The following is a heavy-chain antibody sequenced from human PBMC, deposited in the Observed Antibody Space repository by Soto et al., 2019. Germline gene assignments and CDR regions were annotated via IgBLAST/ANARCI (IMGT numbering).Heavy chain of an antibody. D-gene: IGHD2-2*01. CDR3: ARDHSRLKDIGVVPAAQYYYGMDV. Sequence: ASVKVSCKASGYTFTGYYMHWVRQAPGQGLEWIGWINPNSCGTNYAQKYQGWVTMTRDTSISTAYMELSRLRSDDTAVYYCARDHSRLKDIGVVPAAQYYYGMDVWGQGTTVTVSS. V-gene: IGHV1-2*04. CDR2: INPNSCGT. CDR1: GYTFTGYY. J-gene: IGHJ6*02.